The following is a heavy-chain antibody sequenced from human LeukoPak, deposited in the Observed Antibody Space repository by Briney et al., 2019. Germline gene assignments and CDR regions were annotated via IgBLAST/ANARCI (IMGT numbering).Heavy chain of an antibody. J-gene: IGHJ4*02. CDR2: INPSSGVT. CDR1: GYTFTAYY. Sequence: ASVKDSCKASGYTFTAYYMHWVRQAPGQGLEWMGWINPSSGVTNYAQQFQGRVTMTRDTSISTAYMELSRLRSDDTAVYYCASLGDSSGFYYVASWGQGTLVTVSS. V-gene: IGHV1-2*02. D-gene: IGHD3-22*01. CDR3: ASLGDSSGFYYVAS.